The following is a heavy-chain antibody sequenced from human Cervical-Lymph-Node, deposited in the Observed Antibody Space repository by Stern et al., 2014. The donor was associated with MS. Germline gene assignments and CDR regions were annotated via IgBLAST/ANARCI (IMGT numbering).Heavy chain of an antibody. CDR2: ISYTGIP. CDR3: ARGRRGSGSYYFNWFDP. V-gene: IGHV4-39*01. D-gene: IGHD3-10*01. J-gene: IGHJ5*02. CDR1: GTSIRSSSYC. Sequence: VQLQESGPGLVKPSETLSLTCSVSGTSIRSSSYCWGWVRQPPGKGLAWIGSISYTGIPYYTPSLKSGFTIPVDTSKTQFSRTLGLVTAADTAVYYCARGRRGSGSYYFNWFDPWGQGTLVTVSS.